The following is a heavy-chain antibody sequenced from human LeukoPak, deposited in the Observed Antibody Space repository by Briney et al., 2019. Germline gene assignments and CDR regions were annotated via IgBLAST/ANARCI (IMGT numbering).Heavy chain of an antibody. CDR1: GGTFSSYA. Sequence: SVKVSCKASGGTFSSYAISWVRQAPGQGLEWMGRIIPIFGTANYAQKFQGRVTITTDESTRTAYMELSSLRSEDTAVYYCARGPRHPTYYYDSSGYLGFDYWGQGTLVTVSS. J-gene: IGHJ4*02. V-gene: IGHV1-69*05. CDR3: ARGPRHPTYYYDSSGYLGFDY. D-gene: IGHD3-22*01. CDR2: IIPIFGTA.